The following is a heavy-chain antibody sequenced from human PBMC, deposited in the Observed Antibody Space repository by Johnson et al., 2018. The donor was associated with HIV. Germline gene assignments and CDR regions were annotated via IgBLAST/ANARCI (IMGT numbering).Heavy chain of an antibody. V-gene: IGHV3-48*04. Sequence: VQLVESGGDVVQPGRSLRLSCVASRFTFSSYALHWVRQAPGKGLEWVSYISSSGSPIYYADSVKGRFTISRDNAKNSLYLQMNSLRAEDTAVYYCASLYAFDIWGQGTLVTVSS. CDR3: ASLYAFDI. CDR1: RFTFSSYA. J-gene: IGHJ3*02. CDR2: ISSSGSPI.